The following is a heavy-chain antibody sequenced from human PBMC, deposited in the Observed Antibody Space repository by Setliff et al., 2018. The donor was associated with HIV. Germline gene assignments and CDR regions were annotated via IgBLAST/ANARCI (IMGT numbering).Heavy chain of an antibody. CDR1: GSSISTYY. D-gene: IGHD3-22*01. V-gene: IGHV4-59*01. J-gene: IGHJ4*02. Sequence: NPSETLSLTCTVSGSSISTYYWSWIRQTPRKGLEWIGYIYSSGMTSGSTNYSPSLKTRLTISLAASGNQFSLNLTTVTAADTAIYYCARGRSMPTLTTWGQGALVTVSS. CDR3: ARGRSMPTLTT. CDR2: IYSSGMTSGST.